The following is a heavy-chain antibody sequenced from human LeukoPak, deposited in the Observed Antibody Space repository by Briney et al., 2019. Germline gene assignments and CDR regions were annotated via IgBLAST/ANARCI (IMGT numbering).Heavy chain of an antibody. CDR2: INSDGSST. J-gene: IGHJ4*02. Sequence: GGSLRLSCAASGFTFSSYWMHWVRQAPGKGLVWVSRINSDGSSTSYADSVKGRFTISRDNAKNTLYLQMNSLRAEDTAVYYCARTYYDILTGYYQFDYWGQGTLVAVSS. V-gene: IGHV3-74*01. CDR3: ARTYYDILTGYYQFDY. CDR1: GFTFSSYW. D-gene: IGHD3-9*01.